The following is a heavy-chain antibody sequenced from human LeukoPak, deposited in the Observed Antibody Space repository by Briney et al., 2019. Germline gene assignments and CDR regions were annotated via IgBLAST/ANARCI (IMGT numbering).Heavy chain of an antibody. V-gene: IGHV3-15*01. Sequence: GGSLRLSCAASGFSFMNAWMIWVRQAPGKGLEWVGRIKSNADGGTPDYTAPARGRFTISRDDSKNTLYLQMNSLKTEDTAVYYCTTFYHEYSPYWGRGTLVTVSS. CDR2: IKSNADGGTP. J-gene: IGHJ4*02. CDR3: TTFYHEYSPY. D-gene: IGHD2/OR15-2a*01. CDR1: GFSFMNAW.